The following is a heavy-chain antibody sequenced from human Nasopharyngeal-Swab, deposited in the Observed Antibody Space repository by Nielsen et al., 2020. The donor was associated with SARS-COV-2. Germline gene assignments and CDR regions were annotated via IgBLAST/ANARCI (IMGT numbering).Heavy chain of an antibody. Sequence: GESLQISCAASGFTFSSYAMSRVRPAPGKGLVWVSAISGSGGSTYHGDSVKGRSTISRDNSKNTLYQQMNSLRAEDTAVYYCAKDYGLYCSSSSCPDDAFDIWGQGTMVTVSS. CDR2: ISGSGGST. V-gene: IGHV3-23*01. CDR3: AKDYGLYCSSSSCPDDAFDI. J-gene: IGHJ3*02. CDR1: GFTFSSYA. D-gene: IGHD2-2*01.